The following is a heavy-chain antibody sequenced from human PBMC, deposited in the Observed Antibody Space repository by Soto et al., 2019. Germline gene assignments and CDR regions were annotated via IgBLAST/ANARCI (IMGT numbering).Heavy chain of an antibody. CDR1: GGSISSGGYY. CDR3: ARVKLSRRGPDFWSGSTRNGRSAFDI. J-gene: IGHJ3*02. D-gene: IGHD3-3*01. CDR2: IYYSGST. Sequence: SETLSLTCTVSGGSISSGGYYWSWIRQHPGKGLEWIGYIYYSGSTNYNPSLKSRVTISVDTSKNQFSLKLSSVTAADTAVYYCARVKLSRRGPDFWSGSTRNGRSAFDIWGQGTMVTVSS. V-gene: IGHV4-31*03.